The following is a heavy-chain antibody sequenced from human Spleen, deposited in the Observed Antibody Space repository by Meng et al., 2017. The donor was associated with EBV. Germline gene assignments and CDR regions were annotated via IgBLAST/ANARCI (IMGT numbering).Heavy chain of an antibody. J-gene: IGHJ4*02. D-gene: IGHD3-22*01. CDR1: GGSISNVNYY. CDR3: ARSHVVTNPFDY. V-gene: IGHV4-39*07. Sequence: QVQLQESGPGPVKPSEXLFLTCMVSGGSISNVNYYWAWIRQPPGKGLEYIGDISYSESTYYNPSLRSRVIISVDTSKNQFSLKLNSVTAADTAVYYCARSHVVTNPFDYWGQGALVTVSS. CDR2: ISYSEST.